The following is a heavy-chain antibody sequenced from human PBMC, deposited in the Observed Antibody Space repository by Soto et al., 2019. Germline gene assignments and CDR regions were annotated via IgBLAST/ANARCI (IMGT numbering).Heavy chain of an antibody. CDR2: MNPNSGNT. V-gene: IGHV1-8*01. CDR3: ASGYYDFYNYMDV. Sequence: ASVKVSCQTSGYTLTSYDVDWVRQTTGQGLEWMGWMNPNSGNTGYAQKFQGRVTMTRNTSISTAYMELSSLRSEDTAVYYCASGYYDFYNYMDVWGKGTTVTVSS. CDR1: GYTLTSYD. J-gene: IGHJ6*03. D-gene: IGHD3-3*01.